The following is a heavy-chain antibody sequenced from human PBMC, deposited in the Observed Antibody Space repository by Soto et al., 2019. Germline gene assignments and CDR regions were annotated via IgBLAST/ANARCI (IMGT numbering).Heavy chain of an antibody. J-gene: IGHJ5*02. Sequence: GXSVKVSCKASGYSFTNNDVSWVRQATGQGLEWMGWMNPGSGDTGYAQKFQGRVTMTRDISTATAYMELSSLRSDDTATYYCARMATFGSLNWFDPWGQGTLVTVSS. V-gene: IGHV1-8*01. CDR1: GYSFTNND. CDR2: MNPGSGDT. D-gene: IGHD3-16*01. CDR3: ARMATFGSLNWFDP.